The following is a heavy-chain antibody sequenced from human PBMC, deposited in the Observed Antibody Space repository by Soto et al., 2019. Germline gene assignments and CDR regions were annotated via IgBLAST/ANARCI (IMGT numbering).Heavy chain of an antibody. V-gene: IGHV1-18*04. D-gene: IGHD5-12*01. J-gene: IGHJ4*02. CDR2: ISAYNGNT. CDR3: ARDSGYNYPYYFDY. Sequence: ASVKVSCKASGYTFTSYGISWVRQAPGQGLEWMGWISAYNGNTDYAQKLQGRVTMTTDTSTSTAYMELRSLRSDDTAVYYCARDSGYNYPYYFDYWGQGTLVTVSA. CDR1: GYTFTSYG.